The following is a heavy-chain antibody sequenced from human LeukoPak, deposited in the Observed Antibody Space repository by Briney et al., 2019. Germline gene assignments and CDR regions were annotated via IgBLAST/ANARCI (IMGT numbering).Heavy chain of an antibody. CDR1: GFTFSRYG. Sequence: PGGSLRLSCEVSGFTFSRYGMHWVRQAPGKGLEWVAVIWSDGKNKYYSDSVKGRFTISRDNSKSTLSLQMNSLRPEDTALYFCAKISSSAEPNFDYWGQGTLLTVSS. D-gene: IGHD1-14*01. V-gene: IGHV3-33*06. CDR2: IWSDGKNK. J-gene: IGHJ4*02. CDR3: AKISSSAEPNFDY.